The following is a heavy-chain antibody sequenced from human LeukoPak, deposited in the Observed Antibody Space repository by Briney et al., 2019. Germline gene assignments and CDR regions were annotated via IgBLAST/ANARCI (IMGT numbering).Heavy chain of an antibody. Sequence: GGSLRLSCAASGFTFSSYAMSWVRQAPGKGLEWVPAISGSGGSTYYADSVKGRFTISRDNSKNTLYLQMNSLRAEDTAVYYCAKVRIPYDSSLDYWGQGTLVTVSS. CDR3: AKVRIPYDSSLDY. CDR1: GFTFSSYA. D-gene: IGHD3-22*01. J-gene: IGHJ4*02. V-gene: IGHV3-23*01. CDR2: ISGSGGST.